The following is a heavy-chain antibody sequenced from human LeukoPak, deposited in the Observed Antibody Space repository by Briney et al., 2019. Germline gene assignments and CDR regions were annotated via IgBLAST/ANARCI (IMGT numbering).Heavy chain of an antibody. J-gene: IGHJ1*01. D-gene: IGHD3-9*01. CDR3: ARSSLEYYDILTGFHE. V-gene: IGHV4-39*07. Sequence: SSETLSLTCTVSGASINSDTSYWAWIRQPPGKGLDWVGNIFYSGITSYKPSLKSRVTISVYTSKNQFSLKQSSVTAADTAVYYCARSSLEYYDILTGFHEWGQGTLVTVSS. CDR2: IFYSGIT. CDR1: GASINSDTSY.